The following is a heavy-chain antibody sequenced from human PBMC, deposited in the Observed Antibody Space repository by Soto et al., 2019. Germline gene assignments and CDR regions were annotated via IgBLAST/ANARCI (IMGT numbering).Heavy chain of an antibody. CDR1: GFTFSSYG. Sequence: GGSLRLSCAASGFTFSSYGMHWVRQAPGKGLEWVAFISYDGSNKYYADSVKGRFTISRDNSKNTLYLQMNSLRAEDTAVYYCAKDRFNYGSGSPVDYWGQGTLVTVSS. J-gene: IGHJ4*02. D-gene: IGHD3-10*01. V-gene: IGHV3-30*18. CDR3: AKDRFNYGSGSPVDY. CDR2: ISYDGSNK.